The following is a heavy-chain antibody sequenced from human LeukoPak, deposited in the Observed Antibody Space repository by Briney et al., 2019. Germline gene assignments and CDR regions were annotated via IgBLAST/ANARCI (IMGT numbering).Heavy chain of an antibody. CDR3: ARPAVAGLRAGGYDY. CDR1: GFTFSDYW. Sequence: PGGSLRLSCAASGFTFSDYWMHWVRQAPGKGLVWVSRISSDGSTINYADSVKGRFTISRDNAKNTLYLQMNSLRVEDTAVYYCARPAVAGLRAGGYDYWGQGTLVTVSS. D-gene: IGHD6-19*01. J-gene: IGHJ4*02. V-gene: IGHV3-74*01. CDR2: ISSDGSTI.